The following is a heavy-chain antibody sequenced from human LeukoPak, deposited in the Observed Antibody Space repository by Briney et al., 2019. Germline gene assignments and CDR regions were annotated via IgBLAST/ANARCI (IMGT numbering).Heavy chain of an antibody. CDR1: GLTFSSYA. V-gene: IGHV3-23*01. CDR2: ISGSGGST. D-gene: IGHD2-2*01. Sequence: GGSLRLSCAASGLTFSSYAMSWVRQAPGKGLGWVSAISGSGGSTYYADSVKGRFTISRDNSKNTLYLQMNRLRVEDTAVYYCAKGGLGCSSTSCFDYWGQGTLVTVSS. CDR3: AKGGLGCSSTSCFDY. J-gene: IGHJ4*02.